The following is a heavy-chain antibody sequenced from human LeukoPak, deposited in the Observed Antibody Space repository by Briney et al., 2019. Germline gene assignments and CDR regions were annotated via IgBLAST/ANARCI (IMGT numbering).Heavy chain of an antibody. CDR2: ISSNGGST. V-gene: IGHV3-64*01. CDR1: GFTFSSYA. CDR3: SRGTKLRYGYFDY. D-gene: IGHD1-1*01. Sequence: GGSLRRSCAASGFTFSSYAMHWVRQAPGKGLEYVSSISSNGGSTFYANSVKGRFTISRDTSKNTLYRQIGGLRAEDMADYYGSRGTKLRYGYFDYWGQGTLVTVSS. J-gene: IGHJ4*02.